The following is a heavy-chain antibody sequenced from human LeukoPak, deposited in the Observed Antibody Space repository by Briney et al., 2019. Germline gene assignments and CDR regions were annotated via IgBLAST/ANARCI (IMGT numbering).Heavy chain of an antibody. J-gene: IGHJ4*02. CDR3: ARLYSYLVYYFDY. CDR1: GGSISSNSYY. Sequence: SETLSLTCTVSGGSISSNSYYWGWIRQPPRKGLEWIGSIYYSGSTYYNPSLKSRVTISVDTSKNQFSLKLSSVTAADTAVYYCARLYSYLVYYFDYWGQGTLVTVSS. V-gene: IGHV4-39*01. D-gene: IGHD5-18*01. CDR2: IYYSGST.